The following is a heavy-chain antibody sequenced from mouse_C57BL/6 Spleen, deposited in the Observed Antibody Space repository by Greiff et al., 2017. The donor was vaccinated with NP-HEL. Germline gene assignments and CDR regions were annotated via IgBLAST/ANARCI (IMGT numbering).Heavy chain of an antibody. J-gene: IGHJ4*01. CDR1: GFSFNTYA. V-gene: IGHV10-1*01. CDR3: VGGGYAMDY. Sequence: DVMLVESGGGLVQPKGSLKLSCAASGFSFNTYAMNWVRQAPGKGLEWVARIRSKSNNYATYYADSVKDRFTISRDDSESMLYLQMNNLKTEDTAMYYCVGGGYAMDYWGQGTSVTVSS. CDR2: IRSKSNNYAT.